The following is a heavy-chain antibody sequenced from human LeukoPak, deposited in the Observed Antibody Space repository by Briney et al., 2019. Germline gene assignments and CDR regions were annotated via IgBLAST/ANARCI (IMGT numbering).Heavy chain of an antibody. J-gene: IGHJ4*02. CDR1: GFKFDVYG. Sequence: GGSLRLSCAASGFKFDVYGMNWVRQAPGKGLVWVSRIHSDGSITSYADSVKGRFTVSRDNAKNTLYLQMNSLRADDTAVYYCARDRTTVTVFDYWGQGTLVTVSS. CDR3: ARDRTTVTVFDY. CDR2: IHSDGSIT. V-gene: IGHV3-74*01. D-gene: IGHD4-17*01.